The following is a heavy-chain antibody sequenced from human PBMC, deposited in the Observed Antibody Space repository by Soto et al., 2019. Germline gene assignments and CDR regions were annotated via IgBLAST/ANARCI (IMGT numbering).Heavy chain of an antibody. Sequence: QVQLQQWGAGLLKPSETLSLTCAVYGGSFSGYYWSWIRQPPGKGLEWIGEINHSGSTNYNPSLKSRVTISVDTSKNQFSLKLSSVTAADTAVYYCARLRCRGPYYYYGMDVWGQGTTVTVSS. V-gene: IGHV4-34*01. CDR3: ARLRCRGPYYYYGMDV. D-gene: IGHD3-10*01. CDR1: GGSFSGYY. CDR2: INHSGST. J-gene: IGHJ6*02.